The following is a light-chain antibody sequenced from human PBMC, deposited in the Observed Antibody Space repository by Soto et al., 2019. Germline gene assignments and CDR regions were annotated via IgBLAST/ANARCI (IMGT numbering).Light chain of an antibody. CDR1: QSISSY. CDR3: QQTYSTPYT. V-gene: IGKV1-39*01. J-gene: IGKJ2*01. Sequence: DIQMTQSPSSLSASVGDRVTITCRARQSISSYLNWYQQKPRKAPKLLIYAASSLQSGVPSRFSGSGSGTDFALTISSLQPEDFAAYYCQQTYSTPYTFGQGTKLEIK. CDR2: AAS.